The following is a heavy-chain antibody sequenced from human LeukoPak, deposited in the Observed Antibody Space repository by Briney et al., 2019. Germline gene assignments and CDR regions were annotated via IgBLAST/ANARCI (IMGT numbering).Heavy chain of an antibody. D-gene: IGHD6-19*01. CDR2: IIPIFGTA. CDR3: ARGPGIAVADNFDY. Sequence: SVKVSCKASRGTFSSYAISWVRQAPGQRLEGMGGIIPIFGTANYAQKFQGRVTITADKSTSTAYMELSSLRSEDTAVYYCARGPGIAVADNFDYWGQGTLVTVSS. V-gene: IGHV1-69*06. J-gene: IGHJ4*02. CDR1: RGTFSSYA.